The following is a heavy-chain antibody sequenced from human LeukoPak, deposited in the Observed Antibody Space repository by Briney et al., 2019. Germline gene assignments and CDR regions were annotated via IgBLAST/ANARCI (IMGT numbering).Heavy chain of an antibody. D-gene: IGHD2-21*02. Sequence: PGGSLRLSCAASGFTVSSNYMSWVRQAPGKGLEWVSVIYSGGSTYYADSVKGRFTISRDNSKNTLYLQMNSLGAEDTAVYYCARALAYCGGDCLNWFDPWGQGTLVTVSS. V-gene: IGHV3-53*01. CDR3: ARALAYCGGDCLNWFDP. J-gene: IGHJ5*02. CDR2: IYSGGST. CDR1: GFTVSSNY.